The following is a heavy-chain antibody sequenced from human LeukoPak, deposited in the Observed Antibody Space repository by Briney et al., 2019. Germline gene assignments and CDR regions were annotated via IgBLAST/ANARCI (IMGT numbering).Heavy chain of an antibody. CDR3: AKEVTPYPHVITCFDS. D-gene: IGHD2-21*02. Sequence: GGSLRLSCAASGFTFSSHAMTWVRQAPGKGLEWISAIDGESIGAYYADSVKGRFTVSRDNSKNTLYLQMNSLRTDDTAVYYCAKEVTPYPHVITCFDSWGQGSLVTVSS. CDR1: GFTFSSHA. CDR2: IDGESIGA. J-gene: IGHJ4*02. V-gene: IGHV3-23*01.